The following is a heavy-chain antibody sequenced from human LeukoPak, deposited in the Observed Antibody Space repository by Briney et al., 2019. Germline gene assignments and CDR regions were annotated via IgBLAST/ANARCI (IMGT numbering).Heavy chain of an antibody. CDR2: ISSSGSTI. J-gene: IGHJ3*02. CDR3: ARESQWPTGGAFDI. CDR1: GFTFSDYY. V-gene: IGHV3-11*01. Sequence: GGSLRLSCAASGFTFSDYYMSWIRQAPGKGLEWVSYISSSGSTIYYADSVKGRFTISRDNAKNSLHLQMNSLRAEDTAVYYCARESQWPTGGAFDIWGQGTMVTVSS. D-gene: IGHD6-19*01.